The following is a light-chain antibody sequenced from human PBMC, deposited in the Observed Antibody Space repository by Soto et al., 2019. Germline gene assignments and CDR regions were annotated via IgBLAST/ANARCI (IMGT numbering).Light chain of an antibody. Sequence: QSALSQPASVAGSPGQSITISCTGTRSDVGSYNYVSWYQQHPGKAPKLMIYEVTNRPSGVSNRFSGSKSGNTASLTISGLQAEDEADYYCNSYTSTSSWVFGGGPKLTVL. J-gene: IGLJ3*02. V-gene: IGLV2-14*01. CDR2: EVT. CDR3: NSYTSTSSWV. CDR1: RSDVGSYNY.